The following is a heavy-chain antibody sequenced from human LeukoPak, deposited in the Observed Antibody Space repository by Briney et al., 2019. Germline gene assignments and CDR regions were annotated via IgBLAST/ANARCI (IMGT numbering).Heavy chain of an antibody. Sequence: GGSLRLSCAASGFTFSSYAMHWVRQAPGKGLEWVAVISYDGSNKYYADSVKGRFTISRDNSKNTLYLQMNSLRAEDTAVYYCARDLELRYFDWLSSSYYMDVWGKGTTVTVSS. V-gene: IGHV3-30*04. CDR1: GFTFSSYA. CDR3: ARDLELRYFDWLSSSYYMDV. CDR2: ISYDGSNK. D-gene: IGHD3-9*01. J-gene: IGHJ6*03.